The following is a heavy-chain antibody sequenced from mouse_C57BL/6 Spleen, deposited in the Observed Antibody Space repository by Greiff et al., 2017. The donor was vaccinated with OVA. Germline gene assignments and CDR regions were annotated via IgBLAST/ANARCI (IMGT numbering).Heavy chain of an antibody. J-gene: IGHJ3*01. CDR1: GYTFTSYG. Sequence: VQLQESGAELARPGASVKLSCKASGYTFTSYGISWVKQRTGQGLEWIGEIYPRSGNTYYNEKFKGKATLTADKASSTAYMELRSLTSEDSAVYFCASYDYPLFAYWGQGTRVTVSA. CDR3: ASYDYPLFAY. CDR2: IYPRSGNT. D-gene: IGHD2-4*01. V-gene: IGHV1-81*01.